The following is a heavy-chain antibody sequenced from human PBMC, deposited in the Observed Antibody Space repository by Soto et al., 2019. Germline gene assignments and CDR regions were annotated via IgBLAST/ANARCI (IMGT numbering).Heavy chain of an antibody. D-gene: IGHD5-12*01. CDR2: INAGNGNT. CDR1: GYTFISYA. J-gene: IGHJ6*02. CDR3: ARGGDVNYYHGMDV. Sequence: ASVKVSCKASGYTFISYAMNWVRQAPGQRLEWMGWINAGNGNTKYSQKFQGRVTITRDTSASTGYMELSSLRSEDTAVYYCARGGDVNYYHGMDVWGQGTTVTVSS. V-gene: IGHV1-3*01.